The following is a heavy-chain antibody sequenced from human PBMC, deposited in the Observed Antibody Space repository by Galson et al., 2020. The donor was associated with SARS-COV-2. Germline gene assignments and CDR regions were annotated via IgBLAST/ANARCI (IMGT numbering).Heavy chain of an antibody. D-gene: IGHD4-17*01. J-gene: IGHJ3*02. Sequence: GASLRLSCAASGFTFSDYAMHWVRQDPGKGLEWLAVISDDGSNKFYADSVRGRFTISRDNSKNTLYLQMSSLRAEDTAVYSCARDASTVASTHAFDIWGQGTMVTVSS. CDR2: ISDDGSNK. CDR3: ARDASTVASTHAFDI. V-gene: IGHV3-30*04. CDR1: GFTFSDYA.